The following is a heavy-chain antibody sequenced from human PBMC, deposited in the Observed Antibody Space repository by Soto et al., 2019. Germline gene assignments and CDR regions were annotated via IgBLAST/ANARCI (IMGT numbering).Heavy chain of an antibody. J-gene: IGHJ4*02. V-gene: IGHV1-69*01. CDR1: GGTFSSFA. CDR2: IIPIFGTT. Sequence: VQLVQSGAEVKKPGSSVKVSCKASGGTFSSFAISWVRQAPGQGLEWMGGIIPIFGTTNYAQKFQGRVTITADESTSTAYMEVTTLRSEDTAVYYCARDRDHTYDYWGQGTLVTVSS. CDR3: ARDRDHTYDY.